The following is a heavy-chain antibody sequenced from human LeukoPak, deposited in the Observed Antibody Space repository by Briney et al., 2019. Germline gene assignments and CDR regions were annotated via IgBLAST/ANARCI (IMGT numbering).Heavy chain of an antibody. D-gene: IGHD6-19*01. J-gene: IGHJ4*02. Sequence: SETLSLTCTVSGGSISSYYWSWIRQPPGKGLEWIGYIYYSGSTNYNPSLKSRVTISVDTSKNQFSLKLSSVTAADTAVYYCAKFHSSGWTPSDYWGQGTLVTVSS. V-gene: IGHV4-59*08. CDR2: IYYSGST. CDR1: GGSISSYY. CDR3: AKFHSSGWTPSDY.